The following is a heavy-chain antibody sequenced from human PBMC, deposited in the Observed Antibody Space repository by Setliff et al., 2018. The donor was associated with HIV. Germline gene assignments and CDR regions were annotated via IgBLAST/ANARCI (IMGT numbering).Heavy chain of an antibody. CDR2: ISANNGNT. J-gene: IGHJ6*03. V-gene: IGHV1-18*01. CDR3: ARDRGHCSGGYCYRPLLYYFYYMDV. CDR1: GYTFTSYG. D-gene: IGHD2-15*01. Sequence: ASVKVSCKASGYTFTSYGINWVRQAPGQGLQWMGWISANNGNTNYAQNLQGRVTMTTDTSTNTAYMELRSLRSDDTAIYYCARDRGHCSGGYCYRPLLYYFYYMDVWGKGATVTVSS.